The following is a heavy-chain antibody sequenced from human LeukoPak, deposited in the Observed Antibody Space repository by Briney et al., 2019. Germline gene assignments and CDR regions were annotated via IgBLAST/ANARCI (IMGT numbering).Heavy chain of an antibody. CDR1: GDSISSSGTYY. D-gene: IGHD1-26*01. CDR2: IYYGGST. CDR3: ARDPSGSSGLYFDY. Sequence: SETLSLTCTVSGDSISSSGTYYWGWIRQPPGKGLEWIGSIYYGGSTNYNPSLKSRVTISVDTSKNQFSLKVSSVTAADTAVYYCARDPSGSSGLYFDYWGQGTLVTVSS. V-gene: IGHV4-39*07. J-gene: IGHJ4*02.